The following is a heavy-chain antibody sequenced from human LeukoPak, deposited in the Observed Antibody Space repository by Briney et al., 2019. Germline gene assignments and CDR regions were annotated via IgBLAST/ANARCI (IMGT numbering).Heavy chain of an antibody. D-gene: IGHD3-22*01. CDR1: GFTFSSYS. Sequence: GGSLRLSCAASGFTFSSYSMNWVRQAPGKGLEWVSYISSSSSTIYYADSVKGRFTISRDNAKNSLYLQMNSLRAEDTAVYYCAKQWRRYDSSGYLDYWGQETLVTVSS. CDR2: ISSSSSTI. CDR3: AKQWRRYDSSGYLDY. J-gene: IGHJ4*02. V-gene: IGHV3-48*01.